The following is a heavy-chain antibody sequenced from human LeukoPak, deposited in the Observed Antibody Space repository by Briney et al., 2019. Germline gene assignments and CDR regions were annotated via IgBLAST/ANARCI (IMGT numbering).Heavy chain of an antibody. CDR3: VREGPDFYDSGLDH. J-gene: IGHJ4*02. V-gene: IGHV1-69*13. CDR2: IIPIFGTA. Sequence: SVKVSCKASGGTFSSYAISWVRQAPGQGLEWMGGIIPIFGTANYAQKFQGRVTITADESTSTAYMELSSLRSEDTAVYYCVREGPDFYDSGLDHWGQGTLVTVSS. CDR1: GGTFSSYA. D-gene: IGHD3-22*01.